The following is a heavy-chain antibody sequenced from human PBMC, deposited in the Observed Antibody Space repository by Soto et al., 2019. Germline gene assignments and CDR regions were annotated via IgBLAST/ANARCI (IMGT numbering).Heavy chain of an antibody. CDR2: IIPMFGSP. CDR1: GGPLSTNA. J-gene: IGHJ6*02. Sequence: QVQLVQSGAEVKKAGSSVKVSCKASGGPLSTNAISWVRQAPGQGLEWMGAIIPMFGSPKYAQKCQGRVTNTADNPTSTIYMEMISLTSADTAVDYCARGGFVAGLYNAMDAWGQGTTVAVSS. V-gene: IGHV1-69*06. CDR3: ARGGFVAGLYNAMDA. D-gene: IGHD6-19*01.